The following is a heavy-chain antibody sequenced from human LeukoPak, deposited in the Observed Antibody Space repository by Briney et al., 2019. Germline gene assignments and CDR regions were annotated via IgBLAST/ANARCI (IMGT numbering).Heavy chain of an antibody. J-gene: IGHJ5*02. CDR1: GFTFSSYA. D-gene: IGHD2-2*01. Sequence: GGSLRLSCAASGFTFSSYAMSWVRRAPGKGLEWVSAISGSGGSTHYADSVKGRFTISRDNSKNTLYLQMNSLRAEDTAVYYCAKGYCSSTSCYSRFDPWGQGTLVTVSS. V-gene: IGHV3-23*01. CDR2: ISGSGGST. CDR3: AKGYCSSTSCYSRFDP.